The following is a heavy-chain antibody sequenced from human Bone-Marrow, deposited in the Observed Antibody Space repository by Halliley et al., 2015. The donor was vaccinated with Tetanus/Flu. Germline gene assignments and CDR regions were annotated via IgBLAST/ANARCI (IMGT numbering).Heavy chain of an antibody. CDR2: IYPGDSET. Sequence: EVQLVQSGAEVKKPGEPLKISCKGSGYRFTSYWIGWVRQMPGKGLEWMGYIYPGDSETRYTSSFQGQVIISADKSISTAYLQWSSLKASDTAKYYCAVGMITFGGAPGGMDVWGQGTTVTVS. V-gene: IGHV5-51*01. J-gene: IGHJ6*02. CDR3: AVGMITFGGAPGGMDV. D-gene: IGHD3-16*01. CDR1: GYRFTSYW.